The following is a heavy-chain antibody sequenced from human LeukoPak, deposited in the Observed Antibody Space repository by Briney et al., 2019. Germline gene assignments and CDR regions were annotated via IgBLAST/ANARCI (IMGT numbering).Heavy chain of an antibody. Sequence: GGPLRLSCAASGFTFSSYAVSWVRQAPGKGLEWVSAISGSGGSTYYADSVKGRFTISRDNSKNTLYLQMNSLRAEDTAVYYCAKGGPRYCSGGSCYSLGLDYWGQGTLVTVSS. V-gene: IGHV3-23*01. CDR3: AKGGPRYCSGGSCYSLGLDY. J-gene: IGHJ4*02. D-gene: IGHD2-15*01. CDR1: GFTFSSYA. CDR2: ISGSGGST.